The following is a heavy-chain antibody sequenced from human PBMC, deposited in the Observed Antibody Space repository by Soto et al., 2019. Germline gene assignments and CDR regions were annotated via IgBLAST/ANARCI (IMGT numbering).Heavy chain of an antibody. CDR1: GYTFSSYY. J-gene: IGHJ4*02. Sequence: QVQLEQSGAEGKKPGASVKVSCKASGYTFSSYYMHWVRQAPGQGLEWMGVINPTGGSTNYAQKLQRRVTMTRDTSTTTVYMELSSLTSEDTAVYYCARAAVSGRRFDYWGQGTLVTVSS. V-gene: IGHV1-46*03. D-gene: IGHD6-19*01. CDR3: ARAAVSGRRFDY. CDR2: INPTGGST.